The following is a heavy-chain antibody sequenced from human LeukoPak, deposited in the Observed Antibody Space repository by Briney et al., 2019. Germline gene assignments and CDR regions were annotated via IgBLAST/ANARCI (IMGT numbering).Heavy chain of an antibody. V-gene: IGHV1-46*01. D-gene: IGHD6-13*01. CDR2: INPSGGST. CDR3: ARDLGSSSWTYYYGMDV. J-gene: IGHJ6*02. CDR1: GYIITSYH. Sequence: GASVKVSCKASGYIITSYHMHWVRQVPGQGLVWIGIINPSGGSTSYAQKFQGRVTWTRDTSTSTVYMELSSLRSEDTAVYYCARDLGSSSWTYYYGMDVWGQGTTVTVSS.